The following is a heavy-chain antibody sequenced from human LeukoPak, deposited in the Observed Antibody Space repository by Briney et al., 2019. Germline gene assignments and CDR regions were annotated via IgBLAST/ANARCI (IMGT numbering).Heavy chain of an antibody. V-gene: IGHV3-30-3*01. CDR3: ARDYRAGGGATFAFDI. D-gene: IGHD1-26*01. Sequence: GGSLRLSCAASGFTFSSYAMHWVRQAPGKGLEWVAVISYDGSNKYYADSVKGRFTISRDNSKNTLYLQINSLRAEDTAVYYCARDYRAGGGATFAFDIWGQGTMVTVSS. J-gene: IGHJ3*02. CDR2: ISYDGSNK. CDR1: GFTFSSYA.